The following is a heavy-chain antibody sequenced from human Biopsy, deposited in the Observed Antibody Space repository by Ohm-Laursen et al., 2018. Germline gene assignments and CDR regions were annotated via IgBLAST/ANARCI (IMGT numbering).Heavy chain of an antibody. CDR3: ARLYRLDDYWNDDPPDAFDV. D-gene: IGHD3-3*01. Sequence: SDTLSLTCSVSGGSISSDYWSWIRQPPRKGLEWIGYISSRWSTNYNPSLRGRVTITVDTSKNQFSLKLTSVTAADTAVFFCARLYRLDDYWNDDPPDAFDVWGQGTMVTVSS. V-gene: IGHV4-59*07. CDR1: GGSISSDY. J-gene: IGHJ3*01. CDR2: ISSRWST.